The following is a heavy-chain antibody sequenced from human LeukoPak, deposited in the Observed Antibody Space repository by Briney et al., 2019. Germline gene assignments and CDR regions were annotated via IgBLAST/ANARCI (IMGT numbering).Heavy chain of an antibody. CDR3: ARRSIYFDYVWGSYRYDAGAFDI. CDR1: GGSISSSSYY. V-gene: IGHV4-39*07. CDR2: IYYSGST. D-gene: IGHD3-16*02. J-gene: IGHJ3*02. Sequence: SETLSLTCTVSGGSISSSSYYWGWIRQPPGKGLEWIGSIYYSGSTYYNPSLKSRVTISVDTSKNQFSLKLSSVTAADTAVYYCARRSIYFDYVWGSYRYDAGAFDIWGQGTMVTVSS.